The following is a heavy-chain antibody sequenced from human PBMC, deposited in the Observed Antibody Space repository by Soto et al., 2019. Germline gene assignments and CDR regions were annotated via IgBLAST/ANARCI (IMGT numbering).Heavy chain of an antibody. D-gene: IGHD2-21*01. Sequence: GGSLRLSCAASGFTFSSYSMNWVRQAPGKGLEWVSYISSSSSTIYYADSVKGRFTISRDNAKNSLYLQMNSLRAEDTAVYYCARDLSVDCGSDCYPSYNWFDPWGQGTLVTVSS. CDR3: ARDLSVDCGSDCYPSYNWFDP. CDR1: GFTFSSYS. J-gene: IGHJ5*02. CDR2: ISSSSSTI. V-gene: IGHV3-48*01.